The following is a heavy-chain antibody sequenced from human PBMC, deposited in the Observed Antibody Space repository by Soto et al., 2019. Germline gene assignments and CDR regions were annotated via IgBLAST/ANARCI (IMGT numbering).Heavy chain of an antibody. J-gene: IGHJ3*02. V-gene: IGHV1-69*01. D-gene: IGHD3-22*01. CDR2: IIPIFGTA. Sequence: QVQLVQSGAEVKKPGSSVKVSCKASGGNFSSYAISWVRQAPGQGLEWMGGIIPIFGTANYAQKFQGRVTITADESTSTAYMELSSLRSEDTAVYYCARDAYYYDSSDPGAFDSWGQGTMVTVSS. CDR1: GGNFSSYA. CDR3: ARDAYYYDSSDPGAFDS.